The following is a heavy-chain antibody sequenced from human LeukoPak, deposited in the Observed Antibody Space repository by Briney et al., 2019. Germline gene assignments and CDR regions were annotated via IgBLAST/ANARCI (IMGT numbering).Heavy chain of an antibody. D-gene: IGHD6-13*01. CDR1: GDSISNYH. Sequence: SETLSLTCTVSGDSISNYHWSWIRQPPGQGLQWLAYISYNGNTKTNPSLKSRVTISVDTSKNQFSLKLSSVTAADTAVYYCARAPGDIAAAGLFDYWGQGTLVTVSS. CDR3: ARAPGDIAAAGLFDY. J-gene: IGHJ4*02. CDR2: ISYNGNT. V-gene: IGHV4-59*08.